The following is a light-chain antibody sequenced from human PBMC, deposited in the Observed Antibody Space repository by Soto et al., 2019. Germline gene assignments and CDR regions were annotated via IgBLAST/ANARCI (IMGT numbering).Light chain of an antibody. J-gene: IGKJ1*01. V-gene: IGKV3-20*01. CDR1: QSVSSSY. CDR3: RQYGSSQT. Sequence: EIVLTQSPGTLSLSPGERATLSCRASQSVSSSYLAWYQQKPGQAPRLLIYGASSRATGIPDRFSGSGSGTDFTLTISRLEPEDFAVYYCRQYGSSQTFGQGTKVEI. CDR2: GAS.